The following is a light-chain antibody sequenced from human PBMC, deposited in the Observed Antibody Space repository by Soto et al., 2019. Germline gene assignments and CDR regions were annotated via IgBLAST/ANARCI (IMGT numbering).Light chain of an antibody. V-gene: IGKV3-20*01. J-gene: IGKJ1*01. CDR3: QQYGSSPQT. CDR2: GAS. Sequence: EIVLTQSPGTLSLSQGERATLSCRASQSVSSSYLAWYQQKPGQAPRLLIYGASSRATGIPDRFSGSGSGTDFTLTISRLEPEDLAVYYCQQYGSSPQTLGQGTKVDI. CDR1: QSVSSSY.